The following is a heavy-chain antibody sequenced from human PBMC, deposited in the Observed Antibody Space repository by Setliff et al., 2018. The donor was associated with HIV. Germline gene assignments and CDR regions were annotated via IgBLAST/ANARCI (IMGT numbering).Heavy chain of an antibody. Sequence: SETLSLTCSVSGGSISRSFYYWGWVRQPPGKGLEWIGTLYHSGSPIYNSSLKSRVTISGDPSNNQLSLSLSSVAAADTAVYYCARPVSKYFYGMDVWGLGTTVTVSS. CDR2: LYHSGSP. CDR1: GGSISRSFYY. CDR3: ARPVSKYFYGMDV. J-gene: IGHJ6*02. V-gene: IGHV4-39*07.